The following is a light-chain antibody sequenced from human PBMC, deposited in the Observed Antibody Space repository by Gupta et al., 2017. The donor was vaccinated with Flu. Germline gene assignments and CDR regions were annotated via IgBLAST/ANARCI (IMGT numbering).Light chain of an antibody. CDR1: QGVSVN. J-gene: IGKJ4*01. CDR2: AAS. CDR3: QQYNHWPPA. V-gene: IGKV3-15*01. Sequence: SATLSVSPGESATLSCRTTQGVSVNLPWYQQKLGQAPRLLIYAASTRATGVPARLSGSGSGTQFTLTITSLQSEDAAVYYCQQYNHWPPAFGGGTKVEIK.